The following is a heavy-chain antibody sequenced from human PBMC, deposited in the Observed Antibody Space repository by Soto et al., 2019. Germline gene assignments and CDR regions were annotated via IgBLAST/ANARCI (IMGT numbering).Heavy chain of an antibody. CDR1: GFTFSDYY. J-gene: IGHJ5*02. D-gene: IGHD6-25*01. V-gene: IGHV3-11*06. CDR2: ISSSSSYT. Sequence: GGSLRLSCAASGFTFSDYYMSWIRQAPGKGLEWVSYISSSSSYTNYADSVKGRFTISRDNAKNSLYLQMNSLRAEDTAVYYCARHERYSSVGGLDHWGQGTLVTVSS. CDR3: ARHERYSSVGGLDH.